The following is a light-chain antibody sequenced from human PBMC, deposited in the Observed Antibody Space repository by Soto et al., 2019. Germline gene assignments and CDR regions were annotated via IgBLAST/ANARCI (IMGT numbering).Light chain of an antibody. CDR1: QSVSRN. Sequence: EIVMTQSPATLSLSPGERATLSCRASQSVSRNLAWYQQKPGQAPRLLISGASTRATGIPARFSGSGSGTEFTLTISSLQSEDFAVYYCQQYNNWPPYTFGQGTKLEIK. CDR2: GAS. CDR3: QQYNNWPPYT. V-gene: IGKV3-15*01. J-gene: IGKJ2*01.